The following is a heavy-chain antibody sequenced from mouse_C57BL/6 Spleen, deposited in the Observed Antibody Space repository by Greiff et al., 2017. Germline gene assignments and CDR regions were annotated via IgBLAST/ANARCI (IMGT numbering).Heavy chain of an antibody. Sequence: QVQLQQPGAELVMPGASVKLSCKASGYTFTSYWMHWVKQRPGQGLEWIGEIDPSDSYTNYNQKLKGKSTLTVAKASSSAYMQLSSLTSEDSAVYYCARRACYYSSSYYYAMDYWGQGTSVTVSS. D-gene: IGHD1-1*01. J-gene: IGHJ4*01. CDR1: GYTFTSYW. CDR2: IDPSDSYT. CDR3: ARRACYYSSSYYYAMDY. V-gene: IGHV1-69*01.